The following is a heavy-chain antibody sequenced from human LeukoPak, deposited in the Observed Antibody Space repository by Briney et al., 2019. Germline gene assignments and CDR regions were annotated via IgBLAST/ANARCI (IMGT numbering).Heavy chain of an antibody. CDR2: ISRVDGTK. CDR1: RFTLSRYA. Sequence: GGCLRLSCVASRFTLSRYAMSCVRHTPEKGREWGSVISRVDGTKYYADSLRGRFTISRDDSGNTLFLQMNSLRGEDTAVYYCARQVSCDTTTCYAGKPPDYWGQGTLVTVSS. D-gene: IGHD2-2*01. CDR3: ARQVSCDTTTCYAGKPPDY. V-gene: IGHV3-23*01. J-gene: IGHJ4*02.